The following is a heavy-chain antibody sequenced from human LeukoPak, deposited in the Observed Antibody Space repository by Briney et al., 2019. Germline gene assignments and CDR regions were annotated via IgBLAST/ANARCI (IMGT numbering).Heavy chain of an antibody. D-gene: IGHD5-24*01. J-gene: IGHJ5*02. V-gene: IGHV3-21*01. CDR1: GFTFSSYG. Sequence: GGSLRLSCAASGFTFSSYGMNWVRQAPGKGLEWVSSISSSSSYIYYADSVKGRFTISRDNAKNSLYLQMNSLRAEDTAVYYCARGPTRMAFDPWGQGTLVTVSS. CDR3: ARGPTRMAFDP. CDR2: ISSSSSYI.